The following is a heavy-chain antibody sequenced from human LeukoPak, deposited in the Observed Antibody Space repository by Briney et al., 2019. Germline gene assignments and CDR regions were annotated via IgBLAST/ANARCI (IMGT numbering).Heavy chain of an antibody. CDR3: AATRGAMVRSRLDY. V-gene: IGHV3-30*02. CDR1: GFTFSSYG. Sequence: PGGSLRLSCAAPGFTFSSYGMHWVRQAPGKGLEWVAFIRYDGSNKYYADSVKGRFTISRDNSKNTLYPQMNSLRAEDTAVYYCAATRGAMVRSRLDYWGQGTLVTVSS. J-gene: IGHJ4*02. CDR2: IRYDGSNK. D-gene: IGHD5-18*01.